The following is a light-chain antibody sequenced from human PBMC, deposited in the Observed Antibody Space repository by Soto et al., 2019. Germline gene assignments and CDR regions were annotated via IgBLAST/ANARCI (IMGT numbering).Light chain of an antibody. Sequence: DIVMTQSPDSLAVSLGERATINCKSSLTLLYTSNNKTYLAWYQQIPGQPPKLLISWASTRESEVPDRFSGSGSETDFTLTISSLQAEDVAVYYCQQYYSASFACGPGTKVALK. CDR3: QQYYSASFA. CDR2: WAS. V-gene: IGKV4-1*01. J-gene: IGKJ3*01. CDR1: LTLLYTSNNKTY.